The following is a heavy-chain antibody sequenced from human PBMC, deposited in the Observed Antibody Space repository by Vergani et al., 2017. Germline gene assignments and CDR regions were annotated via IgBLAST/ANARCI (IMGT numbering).Heavy chain of an antibody. J-gene: IGHJ4*02. CDR1: GFTFSSYA. V-gene: IGHV3-23*01. Sequence: EVQLLESGGGLVQPGGSLRLSCAASGFTFSSYAMSWVRQAPGKGLEWVSAISGSGGSTYYADSVKGRFTISRDNSKNTLYLQMNSLRAEDTAVYYFAKDRDIVVVVAATVFDYWGQGTLVTVSS. CDR3: AKDRDIVVVVAATVFDY. CDR2: ISGSGGST. D-gene: IGHD2-15*01.